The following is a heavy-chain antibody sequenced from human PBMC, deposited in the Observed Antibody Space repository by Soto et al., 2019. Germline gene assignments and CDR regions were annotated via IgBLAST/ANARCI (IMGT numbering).Heavy chain of an antibody. CDR1: GFTFSSYA. D-gene: IGHD6-13*01. V-gene: IGHV3-23*01. Sequence: EVQLLESGGGLVQPGGSLRLSCAASGFTFSSYAMSWVRQAPGKGLEWVSAISGSGGSTYYADSVKGRFTISRDNSKNTLYLQMNSLRAEDTAVYYSAKDGQYSSSGYYFDSWGHGTLVTVSS. CDR3: AKDGQYSSSGYYFDS. CDR2: ISGSGGST. J-gene: IGHJ4*01.